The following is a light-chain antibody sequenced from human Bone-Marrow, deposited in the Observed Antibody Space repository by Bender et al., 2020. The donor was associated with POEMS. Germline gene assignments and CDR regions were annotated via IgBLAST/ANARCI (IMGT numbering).Light chain of an antibody. CDR1: ELGDKS. CDR3: QTWDISTVV. Sequence: SSELTQDPAVSVSPGQTASISCSGDELGDKSACWYQQKSGQSPVLVIYQDTQRPSGIPERFSGSQSGNTATLSIGGTQALDEADYFCQTWDISTVVFGGGTKLTVL. CDR2: QDT. J-gene: IGLJ2*01. V-gene: IGLV3-1*01.